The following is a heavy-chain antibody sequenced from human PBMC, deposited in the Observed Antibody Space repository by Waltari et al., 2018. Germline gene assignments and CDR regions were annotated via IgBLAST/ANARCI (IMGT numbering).Heavy chain of an antibody. V-gene: IGHV4-34*01. CDR3: ARASLLKAFDY. J-gene: IGHJ4*02. CDR1: GGSFSGYY. CDR2: INHSGST. Sequence: AGLLKPSETLSLTCAVYGGSFSGYYWSWIRQPPGKGLEWIGEINHSGSTNYNPSLKSRVTISVDTSKNQFSLKLSSVTAADTAVYYCARASLLKAFDYWGQGTLVTVSS.